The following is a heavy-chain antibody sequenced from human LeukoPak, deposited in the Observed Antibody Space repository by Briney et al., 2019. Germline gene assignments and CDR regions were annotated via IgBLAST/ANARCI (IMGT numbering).Heavy chain of an antibody. V-gene: IGHV4-38-2*02. CDR2: IYHSGST. D-gene: IGHD3-3*01. J-gene: IGHJ5*02. CDR3: AREGAIFGVVIMIPWFDP. CDR1: GYSISSGYY. Sequence: NPSETLSLTCAVSGYSISSGYYWGWIRQPPGKGLEWTGRIYHSGSTYYNPSLKSRVTISVDTSKNQCSLKLSSVTAADTAVYYCAREGAIFGVVIMIPWFDPWGQGTLVTVSS.